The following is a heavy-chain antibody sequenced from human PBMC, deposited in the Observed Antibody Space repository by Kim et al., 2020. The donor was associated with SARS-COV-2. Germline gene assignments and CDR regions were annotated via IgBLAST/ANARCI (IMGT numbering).Heavy chain of an antibody. Sequence: SETLSLTCTVSGGSISSSSYYWGRIRQPPGKGLEWIGSIYYSGSTYYNPSLKSRVTISVDTSKNQFSLKLSSVTAADTAVYYCARHDLVVAAPGWFDPWGQGTLVTVSS. V-gene: IGHV4-39*01. CDR3: ARHDLVVAAPGWFDP. CDR1: GGSISSSSYY. D-gene: IGHD2-15*01. CDR2: IYYSGST. J-gene: IGHJ5*02.